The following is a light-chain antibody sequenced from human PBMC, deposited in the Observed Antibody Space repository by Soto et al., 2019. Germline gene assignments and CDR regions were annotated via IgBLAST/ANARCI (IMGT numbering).Light chain of an antibody. CDR3: QQSYSAPHT. J-gene: IGKJ2*01. Sequence: DIQMTQSPSSLSASVGDRVTITCRASQSISTYLNWYQQKPGKAPKLLIYAASNLQSGVPSRFSGGGSGTDFTLTIGSLQPEDFASYYCQQSYSAPHTFGQGTKLEIK. V-gene: IGKV1-39*01. CDR1: QSISTY. CDR2: AAS.